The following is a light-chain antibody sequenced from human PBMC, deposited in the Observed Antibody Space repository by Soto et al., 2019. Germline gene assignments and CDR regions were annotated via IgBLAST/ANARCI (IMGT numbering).Light chain of an antibody. CDR3: QQYGSSPT. CDR1: QSVSSSY. CDR2: GAS. Sequence: EIVLTQSPGTLSLSPGERATLSCRARQSVSSSYLAWYQQKPGQAPRLLIYGASSRATGIPDRFSGSGSGTDFTLTISRLEPEDCAVYYCQQYGSSPTFGQGTKVEIK. J-gene: IGKJ1*01. V-gene: IGKV3-20*01.